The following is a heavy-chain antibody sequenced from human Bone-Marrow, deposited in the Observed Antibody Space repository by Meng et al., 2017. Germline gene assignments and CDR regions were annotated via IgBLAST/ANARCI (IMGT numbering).Heavy chain of an antibody. J-gene: IGHJ4*02. D-gene: IGHD2-15*01. V-gene: IGHV3-15*01. Sequence: WIRQPPGKGLEWVGRIKSKTDGGTTDYAAPVKGRFTIARDDSKNTLYLQMNSLKTEDTAVYYCTTAEYRFLVEVDYWGQGTLVTVSS. CDR3: TTAEYRFLVEVDY. CDR2: IKSKTDGGTT.